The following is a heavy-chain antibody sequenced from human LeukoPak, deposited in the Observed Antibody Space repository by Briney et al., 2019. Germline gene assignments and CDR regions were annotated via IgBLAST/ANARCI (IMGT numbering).Heavy chain of an antibody. Sequence: GGSLRLSCAASGFSFSNYEMNWVRQAPAKGLEWVSYISSSASTIYYADSVKGRFSISRDNAKNSLYLQMNSLRAEDTAVYYCARGVFYSSDYSNCFDPWGQGTLVTVSS. CDR2: ISSSASTI. J-gene: IGHJ5*02. CDR3: ARGVFYSSDYSNCFDP. V-gene: IGHV3-48*03. CDR1: GFSFSNYE. D-gene: IGHD6-19*01.